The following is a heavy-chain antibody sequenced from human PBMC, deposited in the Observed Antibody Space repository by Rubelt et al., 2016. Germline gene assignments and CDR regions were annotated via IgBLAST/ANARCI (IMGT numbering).Heavy chain of an antibody. CDR1: GGSISSYY. Sequence: QVQLQESGPGLVKPSETLSLTCTVSGGSISSYYWSWIRQPPGKGLEWIGYIYYSGSTNYNPSLKSRVTISVDPSKNQFSLKLSSVTAADTAVYYCARRIGVYWYFDLWGRGTLVTVSS. J-gene: IGHJ2*01. CDR3: ARRIGVYWYFDL. D-gene: IGHD3-3*01. V-gene: IGHV4-59*08. CDR2: IYYSGST.